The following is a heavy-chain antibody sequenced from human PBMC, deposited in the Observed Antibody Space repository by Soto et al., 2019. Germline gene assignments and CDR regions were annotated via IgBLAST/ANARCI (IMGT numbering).Heavy chain of an antibody. Sequence: SLRLSCAASGFTFSNYAMHWVRQAPGKGLEWVALTSYDGNNEYYTDSVKGRFNISRDNSKNTLFLQMNSPRPEDTAVYYCAKDKGVFNWATSYFDYWGQGALVTVSS. V-gene: IGHV3-30*18. CDR3: AKDKGVFNWATSYFDY. CDR1: GFTFSNYA. J-gene: IGHJ4*02. CDR2: TSYDGNNE. D-gene: IGHD1-1*01.